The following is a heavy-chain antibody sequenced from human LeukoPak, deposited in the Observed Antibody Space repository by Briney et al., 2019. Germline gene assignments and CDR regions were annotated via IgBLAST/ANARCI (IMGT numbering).Heavy chain of an antibody. V-gene: IGHV3-48*04. CDR3: ARDHYYDSSGYLDY. CDR1: GFTFSSYS. D-gene: IGHD3-22*01. CDR2: ISGSSSTI. J-gene: IGHJ4*02. Sequence: PGGSLRLSCAASGFTFSSYSMNWVRQAPGKGLEWVSYISGSSSTIYYADSVKGRFTISRDNAKNSLYLQMNSLRAEDTAVYYCARDHYYDSSGYLDYWGQGTLVTVSS.